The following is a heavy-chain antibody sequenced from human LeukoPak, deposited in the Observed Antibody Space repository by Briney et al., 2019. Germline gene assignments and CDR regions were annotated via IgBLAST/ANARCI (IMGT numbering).Heavy chain of an antibody. V-gene: IGHV4-39*07. D-gene: IGHD5-12*01. CDR3: ARDLRGYDPFDY. J-gene: IGHJ4*02. Sequence: SETLSLTCTVSGGSISSSSYYWGWIRQPPGKGLEWIGSIYYSGTTYYNPSLKSRVTISVDTSKNQFSLKLSSVTAADTAVYYCARDLRGYDPFDYWGQGTLVTVSS. CDR1: GGSISSSSYY. CDR2: IYYSGTT.